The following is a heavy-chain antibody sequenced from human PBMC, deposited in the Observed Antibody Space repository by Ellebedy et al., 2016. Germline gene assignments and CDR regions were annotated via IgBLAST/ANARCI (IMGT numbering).Heavy chain of an antibody. CDR1: GFTFSVAG. Sequence: GGSLRLXCAASGFTFSVAGMTWVRQAPGKGLEWVATIVNSGRETYYPEPLKGRFTISRDNAMNSVYLQMDSLTVEDTAVYYCTRDGSEWSRDYWGQGTLVTVSS. J-gene: IGHJ4*02. CDR3: TRDGSEWSRDY. CDR2: IVNSGRET. V-gene: IGHV3-21*06. D-gene: IGHD2-8*01.